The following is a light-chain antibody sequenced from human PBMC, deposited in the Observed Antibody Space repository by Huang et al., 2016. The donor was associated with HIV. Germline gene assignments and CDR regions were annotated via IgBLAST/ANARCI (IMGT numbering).Light chain of an antibody. Sequence: DIQMTQSPSSLSASVGDRVTITCRASQNIRTYLNWYQQKPGKAPKLLIDAASSLQIGVPSRFSGSLSGTDFTLTISSLQPEDFATYYCQQSYSDPYTFGQGTKLEIK. V-gene: IGKV1-39*01. J-gene: IGKJ2*01. CDR3: QQSYSDPYT. CDR2: AAS. CDR1: QNIRTY.